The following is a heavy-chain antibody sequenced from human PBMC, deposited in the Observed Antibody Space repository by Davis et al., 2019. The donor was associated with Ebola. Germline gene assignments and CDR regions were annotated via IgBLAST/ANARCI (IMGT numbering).Heavy chain of an antibody. J-gene: IGHJ6*02. D-gene: IGHD3-10*01. CDR2: IWHDGSNE. CDR3: ARDPGARFGPMLRHEPVGDTFFYGMDV. Sequence: PGGSLRLSCAASGFSFDSFGMHWVRQAPGKGLEWVAVIWHDGSNEEYADSVKGRFIISRDNSKNTLYLQMSGLRDEDTAVYYCARDPGARFGPMLRHEPVGDTFFYGMDVWGQGITVIVSS. V-gene: IGHV3-33*01. CDR1: GFSFDSFG.